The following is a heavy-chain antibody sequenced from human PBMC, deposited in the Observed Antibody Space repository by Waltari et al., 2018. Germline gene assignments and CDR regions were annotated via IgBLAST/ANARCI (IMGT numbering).Heavy chain of an antibody. CDR2: IYSGGST. CDR1: GFTVSSNY. CDR3: ARDWRGSYGV. J-gene: IGHJ4*02. Sequence: EVQLVESGGGLIQPGGSLRLSCAASGFTVSSNYMSWVRQAPGKGLGWGSGIYSGGSTYYADPVKGRFTISRDNSKNTRYLQMNSLRAEDTAVYYCARDWRGSYGVWGQGTLVTVSS. D-gene: IGHD1-26*01. V-gene: IGHV3-53*01.